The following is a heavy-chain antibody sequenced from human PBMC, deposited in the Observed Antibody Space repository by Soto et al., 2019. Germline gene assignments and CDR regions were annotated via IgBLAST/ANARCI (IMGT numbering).Heavy chain of an antibody. CDR3: ARGATVTQYDY. CDR1: VVSVSSGSFY. V-gene: IGHV4-61*01. CDR2: GSYSGTA. J-gene: IGHJ4*02. Sequence: SETLSLTCTVSVVSVSSGSFYWAWIRQPPGKGLEWIGFGSYSGTANYKPSLKSRVTISVDTSRSQISLKVSSLTAADTAVYYCARGATVTQYDYWGQGTLVTVS. D-gene: IGHD4-17*01.